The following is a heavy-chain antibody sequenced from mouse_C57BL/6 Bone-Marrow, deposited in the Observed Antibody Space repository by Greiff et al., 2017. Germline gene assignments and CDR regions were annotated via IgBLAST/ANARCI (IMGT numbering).Heavy chain of an antibody. Sequence: QVQLQQPGAALVKPGASVKLSCKASGYPFTSYWMHWVRQRPGQGLEWIGMIHPNSGSTNYNEKLKSKATLTVDKSSSTAYMQLSRRASEDSTVCYCARWGAYGGRGTLVTVPA. V-gene: IGHV1-64*01. CDR1: GYPFTSYW. J-gene: IGHJ3*01. CDR2: IHPNSGST. CDR3: ARWGAY.